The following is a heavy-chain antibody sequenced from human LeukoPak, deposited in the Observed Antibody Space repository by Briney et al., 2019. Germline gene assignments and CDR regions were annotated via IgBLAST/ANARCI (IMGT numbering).Heavy chain of an antibody. CDR2: ISGSSSFI. CDR1: GFTFSSYN. CDR3: ARDGLQAYYDSSGFFDY. Sequence: PGGSLRLSCAASGFTFSSYNMNWVRQAPGKGLEWVSSISGSSSFISYADSMQGRFTISRDNARNSLYLQMNSLRAEDTAVYYCARDGLQAYYDSSGFFDYWGQEPWSPSPQ. V-gene: IGHV3-21*01. J-gene: IGHJ4*01. D-gene: IGHD3-22*01.